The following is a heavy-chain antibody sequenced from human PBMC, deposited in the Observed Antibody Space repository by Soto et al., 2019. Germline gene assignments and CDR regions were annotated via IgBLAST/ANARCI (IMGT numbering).Heavy chain of an antibody. J-gene: IGHJ4*02. CDR2: IIPILGIT. D-gene: IGHD4-4*01. CDR3: ATDKDSTYDY. V-gene: IGHV1-69*08. CDR1: GDTFSSYS. Sequence: QVHLVQSGAEVEKPGSSVKVSCKASGDTFSSYSFTWVRQAPGPGLEWMGRIIPILGITNYAQKFQGRVTITADKSTSTAYMELSSLRSEDSAVYYCATDKDSTYDYWGQGTLVTVSS.